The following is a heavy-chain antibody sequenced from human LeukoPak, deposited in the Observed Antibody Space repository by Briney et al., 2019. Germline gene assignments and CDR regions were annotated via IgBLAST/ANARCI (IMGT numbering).Heavy chain of an antibody. D-gene: IGHD6-19*01. CDR1: GFTFSSYE. CDR2: ISSSGSTI. V-gene: IGHV3-48*03. Sequence: QPGGSLRLSCAASGFTFSSYEMNWVRQAPGKGLEWVSYISSSGSTIYCADSVKGRFTISRDNAKNSLYLQMNSLRAEDTAVYYCASFRYSSGWYPTWGQGTLVTVSS. J-gene: IGHJ5*02. CDR3: ASFRYSSGWYPT.